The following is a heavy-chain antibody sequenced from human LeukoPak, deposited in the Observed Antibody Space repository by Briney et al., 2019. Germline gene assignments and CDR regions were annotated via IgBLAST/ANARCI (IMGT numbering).Heavy chain of an antibody. V-gene: IGHV1-2*02. CDR3: ARGTSEEWAFDY. Sequence: ASVKVSCKASGYTFTGYYMHGVRQAPGQGFEWMGWINPNSGGTNYAQKFQGRVTMTRDTSISTAYMELSSLRSEDTAVYYCARGTSEEWAFDYWGQGTLVSVSS. J-gene: IGHJ4*02. CDR2: INPNSGGT. D-gene: IGHD1-26*01. CDR1: GYTFTGYY.